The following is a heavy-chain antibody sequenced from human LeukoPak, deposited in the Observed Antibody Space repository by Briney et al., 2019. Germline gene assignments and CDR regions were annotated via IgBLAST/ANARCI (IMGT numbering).Heavy chain of an antibody. CDR1: GGSISSYY. V-gene: IGHV4-59*01. D-gene: IGHD3-22*01. J-gene: IGHJ6*02. Sequence: SETLSLTCTVSGGSISSYYWSWIRRPPGKGLEWIGYIYYTGSTQYNSSLKSQVTISVDTSKNQFSLKLISVTAADTAVYYCARSYDSRGYYYYGMDVWGHGTTVTVSS. CDR2: IYYTGST. CDR3: ARSYDSRGYYYYGMDV.